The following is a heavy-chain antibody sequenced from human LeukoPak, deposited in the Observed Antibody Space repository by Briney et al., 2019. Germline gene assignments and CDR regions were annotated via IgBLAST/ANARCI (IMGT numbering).Heavy chain of an antibody. V-gene: IGHV1-69*04. D-gene: IGHD6-19*01. CDR3: ASPTDKNGVRDSSGWDLDY. CDR1: GGTSSSYA. CDR2: IIPIFGIA. J-gene: IGHJ4*02. Sequence: SVKVSCKASGGTSSSYAISWVRQAPGQGLEWMGRIIPIFGIANYAQKFQGRVTITADKSTSTAYMELSSLRSEDTAVYYCASPTDKNGVRDSSGWDLDYWGQGTLVTVSS.